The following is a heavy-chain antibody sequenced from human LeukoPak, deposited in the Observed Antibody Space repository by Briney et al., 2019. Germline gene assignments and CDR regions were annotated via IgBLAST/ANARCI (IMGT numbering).Heavy chain of an antibody. CDR3: ARDRGNYAIDY. Sequence: ASVKVSCKASGYTFTSYYMHWVRQAPGQGLEWMGIINPSGGSTSYAQKFQGRVTMTRDTSTGTIYMELSSLRSEDTAVFYCARDRGNYAIDYWGQGTLVTVSS. CDR2: INPSGGST. D-gene: IGHD4-11*01. CDR1: GYTFTSYY. V-gene: IGHV1-46*01. J-gene: IGHJ4*02.